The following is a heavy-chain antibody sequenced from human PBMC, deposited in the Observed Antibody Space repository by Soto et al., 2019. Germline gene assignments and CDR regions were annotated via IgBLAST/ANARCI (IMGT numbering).Heavy chain of an antibody. CDR3: AKDXPYDFCTNPWVY. Sequence: QVQLVESGGSVVQPGRSLRLSCAASGFTFSSYGMHWVRQAPGKGLEWVAVISYDVSNKYYADSVKGRFTISRDNSNNTLYLQMHTLRAEDTAVYYCAKDXPYDFCTNPWVYWGQGTLVTVSS. D-gene: IGHD3-3*01. V-gene: IGHV3-30*18. CDR2: ISYDVSNK. J-gene: IGHJ4*02. CDR1: GFTFSSYG.